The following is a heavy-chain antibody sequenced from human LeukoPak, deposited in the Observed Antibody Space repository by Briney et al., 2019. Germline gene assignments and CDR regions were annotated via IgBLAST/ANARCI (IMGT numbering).Heavy chain of an antibody. Sequence: SETLSLTCTVSGGSVTSYIWNWIRQPPGKGLEWIWYVYYSGGTKYNPPLRSRVTISVNTSKTQFSLTMSSVTAADTAEYYCAGVAYSSAWPEYFQYWGQGTLVTAAS. J-gene: IGHJ1*01. CDR3: AGVAYSSAWPEYFQY. CDR1: GGSVTSYI. CDR2: VYYSGGT. D-gene: IGHD6-19*01. V-gene: IGHV4-59*02.